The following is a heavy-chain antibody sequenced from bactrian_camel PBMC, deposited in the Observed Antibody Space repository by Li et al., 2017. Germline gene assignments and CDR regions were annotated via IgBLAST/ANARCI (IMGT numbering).Heavy chain of an antibody. V-gene: IGHV3S53*01. CDR3: SSKLAAVTSSVCLSRYRGRY. D-gene: IGHD1*01. J-gene: IGHJ4*01. Sequence: HVQLVESGGGSVQAGGSLRLSCAASGFTYSLYSLSWYRQAPGKEREFVSGIDFDGTTTYADSVKGRFTISKDNAKNAAYLQMNSLKPEDTAMYYCSSKLAAVTSSVCLSRYRGRYWGQGTQVTVS. CDR2: IDFDGTT. CDR1: GFTYSLYS.